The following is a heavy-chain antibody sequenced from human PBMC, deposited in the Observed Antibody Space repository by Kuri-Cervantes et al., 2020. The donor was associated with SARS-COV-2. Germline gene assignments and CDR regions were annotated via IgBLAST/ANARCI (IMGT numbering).Heavy chain of an antibody. CDR3: ATALRIVVVPAANLGVDAFDI. J-gene: IGHJ3*02. CDR2: IIPIFGTA. CDR1: GGTFSSYA. D-gene: IGHD2-2*01. Sequence: SVKVSCKASGGTFSSYAISWVRQAPGQGPEWMGRIIPIFGTANYAQKFQGRVTITADESTSTAYMELSSLRSEDTAVYYCATALRIVVVPAANLGVDAFDIWGQGTMVTVSS. V-gene: IGHV1-69*13.